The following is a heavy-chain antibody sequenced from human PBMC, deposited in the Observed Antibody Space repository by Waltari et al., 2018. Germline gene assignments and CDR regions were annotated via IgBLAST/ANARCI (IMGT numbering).Heavy chain of an antibody. CDR1: GFTSSSYA. Sequence: QVQLVESGGGVFQRGPSLRLSWSTSGFTSSSYAMHWVRQLPGKGLEWVAYIWYDGTTKYYADSVKGRFTISRDNSKNTLYLQMNSLGAEDTAVYYCARLPAPYTTSSLLETWGQGTLVTVSS. CDR3: ARLPAPYTTSSLLET. J-gene: IGHJ4*02. CDR2: IWYDGTTK. D-gene: IGHD3-16*01. V-gene: IGHV3-33*01.